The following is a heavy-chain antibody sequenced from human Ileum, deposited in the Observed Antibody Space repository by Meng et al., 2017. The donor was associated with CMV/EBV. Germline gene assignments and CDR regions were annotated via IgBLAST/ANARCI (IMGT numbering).Heavy chain of an antibody. V-gene: IGHV3-23*01. CDR2: ISGSGAST. CDR3: AKGRSSGWLDAFDM. Sequence: GGSLRLSCAASGFTFSSYAMSWVRQAPGKGLDWVSAISGSGASTYYADSLKGRFTISRDNSKNTLYLQMNSLRIEDTAVYYCAKGRSSGWLDAFDMWGQGTMVTVSS. CDR1: GFTFSSYA. J-gene: IGHJ3*02. D-gene: IGHD3-22*01.